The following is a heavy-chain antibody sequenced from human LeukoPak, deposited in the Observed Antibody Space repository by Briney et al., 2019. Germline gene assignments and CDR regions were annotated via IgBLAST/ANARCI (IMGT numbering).Heavy chain of an antibody. CDR3: ARVVYYYDSSGYSCDY. V-gene: IGHV3-74*01. J-gene: IGHJ4*02. CDR2: IISDGSIT. D-gene: IGHD3-22*01. CDR1: GFTFSSYW. Sequence: GGSLRLSCAASGFTFSSYWMHWVRQAPGKGLVWVSRIISDGSITTYADSVKGRFTISRDNAKNTLYLQMNSLRAEDTAVYYCARVVYYYDSSGYSCDYWGQGTLVTVSS.